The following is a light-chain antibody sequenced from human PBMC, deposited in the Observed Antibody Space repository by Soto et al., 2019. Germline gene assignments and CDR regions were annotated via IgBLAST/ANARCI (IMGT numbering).Light chain of an antibody. V-gene: IGKV3-20*01. CDR1: QTFSNSF. CDR2: GAS. Sequence: EIVFTPYPATLAVSPVERATLSCRASQTFSNSFLSGFQQIRGQAPRLLIYGASMRATGIPDRFSGSGSGTDFTLTISRLEPEDFAVYYCQPCGSSSTFGQGTRLEIK. J-gene: IGKJ5*01. CDR3: QPCGSSST.